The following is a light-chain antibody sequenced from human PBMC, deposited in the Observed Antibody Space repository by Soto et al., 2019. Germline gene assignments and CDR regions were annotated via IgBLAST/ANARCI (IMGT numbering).Light chain of an antibody. CDR3: SSYTSSRTVV. Sequence: QSVLTQPASVSGSPGQSITISCTGTSSDVGGYSYVSWYQQHPGKAPKLMIYDVSNRPSGVSNRFSGSKSGNTASLTISGLEDEDEADYYCSSYTSSRTVVFGGGTKLTVL. J-gene: IGLJ2*01. CDR2: DVS. V-gene: IGLV2-14*01. CDR1: SSDVGGYSY.